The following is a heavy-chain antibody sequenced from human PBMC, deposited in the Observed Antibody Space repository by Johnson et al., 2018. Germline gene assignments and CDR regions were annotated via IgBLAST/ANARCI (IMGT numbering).Heavy chain of an antibody. CDR1: GFTFSSYG. D-gene: IGHD3-3*01. CDR2: ISYDESNK. V-gene: IGHV3-30*18. Sequence: QVQLVESGGGVVQPGRSLRLSCAASGFTFSSYGMHWVRQAPGKGLEWVAVISYDESNKYYADSVKGRFTISRDNSKNTLYLQMNSLGVEDTALYYCAKVGDYDFYTRGYMDVWGKGTTVTVSS. CDR3: AKVGDYDFYTRGYMDV. J-gene: IGHJ6*03.